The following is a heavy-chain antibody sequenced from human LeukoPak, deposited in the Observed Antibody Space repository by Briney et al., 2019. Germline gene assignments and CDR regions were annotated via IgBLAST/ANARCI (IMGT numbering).Heavy chain of an antibody. D-gene: IGHD6-19*01. J-gene: IGHJ4*02. CDR2: ISAYNGNT. V-gene: IGHV1-18*01. CDR1: GYTFTSYG. Sequence: ASVNVSCTASGYTFTSYGISWVRQAPGQGLEWMGWISAYNGNTNYAQKLQGRVTMTTDTSTSTAYMELRSLRSDDTAAYYCARDRKGSQWLVRRGVEQLSYWGQGTLVTVSS. CDR3: ARDRKGSQWLVRRGVEQLSY.